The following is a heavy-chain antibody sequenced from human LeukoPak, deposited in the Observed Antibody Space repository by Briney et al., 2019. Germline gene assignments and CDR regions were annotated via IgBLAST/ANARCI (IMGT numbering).Heavy chain of an antibody. J-gene: IGHJ4*02. Sequence: GGSLRLSCAASGFTFSSYWMSWVRQAPGKGLEWVAVIWYDGSNKYYADSVKGRFTISRDNSKNTLYLQMNSLRAEDTAVYYCARAWDTAAPYYFDYWGQGTLVTVSS. V-gene: IGHV3-33*08. CDR2: IWYDGSNK. CDR1: GFTFSSYW. D-gene: IGHD6-6*01. CDR3: ARAWDTAAPYYFDY.